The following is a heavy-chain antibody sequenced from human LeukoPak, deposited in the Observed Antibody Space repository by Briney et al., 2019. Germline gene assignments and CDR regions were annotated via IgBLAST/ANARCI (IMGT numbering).Heavy chain of an antibody. V-gene: IGHV1-18*01. D-gene: IGHD3-16*01. J-gene: IGHJ5*02. CDR2: ISAYNGNT. Sequence: GASVKVSCKTSGYTFTSYGISWVRQAPGQGLEWMGWISAYNGNTNYAQKLQGRVTMTTDTSTSTAYMELRSLRSDDTAVYYCARKGGYEGVNWFDPWGQGTLVTVSS. CDR1: GYTFTSYG. CDR3: ARKGGYEGVNWFDP.